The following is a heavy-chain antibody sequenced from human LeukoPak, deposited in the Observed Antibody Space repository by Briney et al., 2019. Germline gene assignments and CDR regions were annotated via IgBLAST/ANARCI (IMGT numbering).Heavy chain of an antibody. CDR2: ISAYNGNT. CDR1: GYTFTSYG. V-gene: IGHV1-18*01. Sequence: ASVKVSCKASGYTFTSYGISWVRQAPGQGLEWMGWISAYNGNTNYAQKLQGRVTMTTDTSTNTAFMELRSLRSDDTAVYYCARRSTLYSSGRFYFDYWGQGTLVTVSS. CDR3: ARRSTLYSSGRFYFDY. D-gene: IGHD6-19*01. J-gene: IGHJ4*02.